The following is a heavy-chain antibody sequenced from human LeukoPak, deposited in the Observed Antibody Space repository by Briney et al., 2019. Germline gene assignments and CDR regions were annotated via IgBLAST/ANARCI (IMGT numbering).Heavy chain of an antibody. CDR2: INHSGST. D-gene: IGHD5-18*01. CDR1: GFSISGGYY. Sequence: SETLSLTCTVSGFSISGGYYWGWVRQPPGKGLEWIGEINHSGSTNYNPSLKSRVTISVDTSKNQFSLKLSSVTAADTAVYYCARGCDTAPYYYYYYMDVWGKGTTVAVSS. J-gene: IGHJ6*03. CDR3: ARGCDTAPYYYYYYMDV. V-gene: IGHV4-38-2*02.